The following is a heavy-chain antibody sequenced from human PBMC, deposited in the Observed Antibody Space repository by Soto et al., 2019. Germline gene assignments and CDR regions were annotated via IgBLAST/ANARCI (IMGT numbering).Heavy chain of an antibody. J-gene: IGHJ5*02. CDR1: GYTFTDYY. Sequence: ASVKVSCKASGYTFTDYYMHWVRQAPGQGLEWMGWINPNSGGTNYAQKFQGRVTMTRDTSISTAYMELSRLRSDDTAVYYCARDGCSGGSCYSELAPWGQGTLVTVSS. CDR3: ARDGCSGGSCYSELAP. D-gene: IGHD2-15*01. CDR2: INPNSGGT. V-gene: IGHV1-2*02.